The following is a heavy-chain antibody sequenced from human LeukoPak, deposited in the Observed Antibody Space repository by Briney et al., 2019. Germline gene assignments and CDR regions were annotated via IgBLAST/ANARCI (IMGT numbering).Heavy chain of an antibody. CDR3: ARGPSSDFDY. CDR2: IYYSGST. J-gene: IGHJ4*02. CDR1: GGSISSYY. Sequence: SETLSLTCTVSGGSISSYYWSWIRQPPGKGLEWIGYIYYSGSTNYNPSLKSRVTISVDTSKNQFSLKLSSVTAADTAVYYCARGPSSDFDYWGQGTLVTVSS. D-gene: IGHD6-6*01. V-gene: IGHV4-59*01.